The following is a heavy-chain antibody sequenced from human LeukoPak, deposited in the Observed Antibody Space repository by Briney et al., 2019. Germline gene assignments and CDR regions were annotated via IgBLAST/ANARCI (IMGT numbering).Heavy chain of an antibody. CDR2: ISAYNGNT. J-gene: IGHJ6*03. D-gene: IGHD6-6*01. V-gene: IGHV1-18*01. CDR1: RYTFTSYG. CDR3: ARGGYSSSSTAGFYYYYMDV. Sequence: ASVKVSCKASRYTFTSYGISWVRQAPGQGLEWMGGISAYNGNTNYAQKLRGRVTMTTDTSTSTAYMELRSLRSDDTAVYYCARGGYSSSSTAGFYYYYMDVWGKGTTVTVSS.